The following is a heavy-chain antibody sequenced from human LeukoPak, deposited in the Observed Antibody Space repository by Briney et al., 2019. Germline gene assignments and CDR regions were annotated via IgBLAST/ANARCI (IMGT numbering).Heavy chain of an antibody. CDR1: GGSISTYY. CDR2: IYYSGST. Sequence: SETLSLTCTVSGGSISTYYWTWIRQPPGKGLEWIGYIYYSGSTNYNPSLKSRVTISVDTSKNQFSLKLSSVTAADTAVYYCARVGFSKWFAPWGQGTLVTVSS. D-gene: IGHD3-10*01. CDR3: ARVGFSKWFAP. V-gene: IGHV4-59*01. J-gene: IGHJ5*02.